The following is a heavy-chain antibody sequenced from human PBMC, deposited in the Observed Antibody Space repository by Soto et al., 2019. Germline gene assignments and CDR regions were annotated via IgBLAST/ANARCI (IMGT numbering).Heavy chain of an antibody. J-gene: IGHJ4*02. CDR1: GGSVSNNNW. V-gene: IGHV4-4*02. CDR3: TKNSASARDY. D-gene: IGHD1-26*01. Sequence: VQLQASGPGLVKPSGTWSLYCAVSGGSVSNNNWWRWVRQPPGDGLEWIGEIHHRGGTSYNPSLERRATLSVDKCQDELSLRLNYVSAPDTSVYYCTKNSASARDYWALGILGTVSS. CDR2: IHHRGGT.